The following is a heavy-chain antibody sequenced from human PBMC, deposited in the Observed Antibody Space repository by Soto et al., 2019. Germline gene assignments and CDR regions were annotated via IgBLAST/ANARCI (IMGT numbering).Heavy chain of an antibody. Sequence: QVQLMQSGAEVKKPGASVKVSCKASGDTFTEYYIHWERQAPGQGLEWMGTVNPSGGHTTYAQHFLGRVTMTRDTSTSTLYMELTSLTSDDTAIYYCARGGHVVVVTAALDYWGQGTLVTVSS. J-gene: IGHJ4*02. CDR3: ARGGHVVVVTAALDY. D-gene: IGHD2-21*02. V-gene: IGHV1-46*01. CDR2: VNPSGGHT. CDR1: GDTFTEYY.